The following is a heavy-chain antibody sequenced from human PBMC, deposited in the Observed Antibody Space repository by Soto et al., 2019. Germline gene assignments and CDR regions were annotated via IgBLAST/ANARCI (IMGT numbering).Heavy chain of an antibody. V-gene: IGHV4-39*01. CDR3: ARQRTGRYLPNYFDY. D-gene: IGHD3-9*01. J-gene: IGHJ4*02. CDR1: GGSISSSSYY. CDR2: IYYSGST. Sequence: SETLSLTCTVSGGSISSSSYYWGWIRQPPGKGLEWIGSIYYSGSTYYNPSLKSRVTISVDTSKNHFSLKLSSVTAADTALYYCARQRTGRYLPNYFDYWGQGTLVTVSS.